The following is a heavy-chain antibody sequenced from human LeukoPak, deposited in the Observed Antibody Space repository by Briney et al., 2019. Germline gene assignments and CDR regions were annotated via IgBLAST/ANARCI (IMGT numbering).Heavy chain of an antibody. CDR3: ARPGITAFDI. CDR1: GFTFSSYA. D-gene: IGHD3-10*01. CDR2: ISSSGSIT. Sequence: RGSLRLSCAASGFTFSSYAMSWVRQAPGKGLEWVSHISSSGSITYYGDSVKGRITISRDNAKNSVSLYMSSLRAEDSAVYYCARPGITAFDIWGQGTMVTVSS. V-gene: IGHV3-48*01. J-gene: IGHJ3*02.